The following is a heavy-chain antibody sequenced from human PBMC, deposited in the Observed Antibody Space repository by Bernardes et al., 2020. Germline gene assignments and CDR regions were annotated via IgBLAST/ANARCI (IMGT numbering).Heavy chain of an antibody. J-gene: IGHJ6*03. CDR1: GFTFSSYW. D-gene: IGHD3-3*01. V-gene: IGHV3-7*01. Sequence: WSLRLSYAASGFTFSSYWMSWVLQAPGKGLEWVANIKQDGSEKYYVDSVKGRFTISRDNAKNSLYLQMNSLRAEDTAVYYCARDSYDFWSGYSSYYYYYYMDVWGKGTTVTVSS. CDR2: IKQDGSEK. CDR3: ARDSYDFWSGYSSYYYYYYMDV.